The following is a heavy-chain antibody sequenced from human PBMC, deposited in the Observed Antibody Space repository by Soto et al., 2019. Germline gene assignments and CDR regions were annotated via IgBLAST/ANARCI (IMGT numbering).Heavy chain of an antibody. V-gene: IGHV1-69*04. CDR1: GGTFSSYT. Sequence: GASVKVSCKASGGTFSSYTISWVRQAPGQGLEWMGRIIPILGIANYAQKFQGRVTITADKSTSTAYMELSSLRSEDTAVYYCARDCRSTSCYDYWGQGTLVTVSS. D-gene: IGHD2-2*01. J-gene: IGHJ4*02. CDR3: ARDCRSTSCYDY. CDR2: IIPILGIA.